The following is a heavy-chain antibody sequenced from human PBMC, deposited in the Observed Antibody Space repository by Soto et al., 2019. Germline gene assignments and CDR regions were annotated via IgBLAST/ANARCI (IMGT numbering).Heavy chain of an antibody. J-gene: IGHJ6*02. CDR3: ARALYCSSASCYPRNYYYYYGMDV. V-gene: IGHV4-30-4*01. D-gene: IGHD2-2*01. Sequence: SETLSLTCAVSGGSISSGDYYWSWIRQPPGKGLEWIGYIYYSGSTYYNPSLKSRVTISLDTSKIQFSLRLSSVTASDTAVYYCARALYCSSASCYPRNYYYYYGMDVWGQGTTVTVSS. CDR2: IYYSGST. CDR1: GGSISSGDYY.